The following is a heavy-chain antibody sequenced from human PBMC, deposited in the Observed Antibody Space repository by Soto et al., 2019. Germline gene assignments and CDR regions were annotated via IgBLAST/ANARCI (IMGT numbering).Heavy chain of an antibody. CDR2: IKKDGSVR. D-gene: IGHD6-13*01. J-gene: IGHJ4*02. CDR1: GFTFSNYG. CDR3: ARIWYSSSCFDY. V-gene: IGHV3-7*01. Sequence: EVQLVESGGGSVQPGGSLRLSCAASGFTFSNYGMSWVRQAPGKGLEWVANIKKDGSVRYYVDSVKGRFTISRDNAKSSLYLQMNRLRAEDTAVYYCARIWYSSSCFDYWGQGTLVTVSS.